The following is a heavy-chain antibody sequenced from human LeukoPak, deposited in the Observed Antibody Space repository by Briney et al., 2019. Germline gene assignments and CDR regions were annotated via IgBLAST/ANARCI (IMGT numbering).Heavy chain of an antibody. Sequence: PSETLSLTCAVYGGSFSGYYWSWIRQPPGKGLEWIGEINHSGSTNYNPSLKSRVTISVDTSKNQFSLKLSSGTAADTAVYYCARCRPIVVVPAAMYGKYYYYYGMDVWGQGTTVTVSS. V-gene: IGHV4-34*01. D-gene: IGHD2-2*01. CDR1: GGSFSGYY. CDR2: INHSGST. CDR3: ARCRPIVVVPAAMYGKYYYYYGMDV. J-gene: IGHJ6*02.